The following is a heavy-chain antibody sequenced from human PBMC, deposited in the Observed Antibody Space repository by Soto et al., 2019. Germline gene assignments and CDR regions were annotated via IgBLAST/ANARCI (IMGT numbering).Heavy chain of an antibody. J-gene: IGHJ6*02. CDR3: ARHGGGSRWHYDYYDTDV. D-gene: IGHD2-15*01. CDR2: IDPSDSYT. CDR1: AVSFTSYW. Sequence: GESLNSSSKGFAVSFTSYWKSWVRQMPGKGLEWMGRIDPSDSYTNYSPSFQGHVTISADKSISTAYLQWSSLKASDTAMYYCARHGGGSRWHYDYYDTDVWGQGTTVTVSS. V-gene: IGHV5-10-1*01.